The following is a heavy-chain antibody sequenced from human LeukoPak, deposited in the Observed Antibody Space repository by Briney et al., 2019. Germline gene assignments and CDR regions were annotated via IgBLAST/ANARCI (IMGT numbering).Heavy chain of an antibody. Sequence: ASVKVSCKASGYTFTSYGISWVRQAPGQGLEWMGWISAYNGNTNYAQKLQGRVTMATDTSTSTAYMELRSLRSDDTAVYYCARDLRFLEWLFGATSGYYYGMDVWGQGTTVTVSS. CDR1: GYTFTSYG. CDR3: ARDLRFLEWLFGATSGYYYGMDV. J-gene: IGHJ6*02. D-gene: IGHD3-3*01. CDR2: ISAYNGNT. V-gene: IGHV1-18*01.